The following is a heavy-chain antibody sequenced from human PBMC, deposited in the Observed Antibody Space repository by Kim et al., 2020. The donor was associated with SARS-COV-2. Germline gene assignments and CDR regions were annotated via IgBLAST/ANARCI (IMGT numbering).Heavy chain of an antibody. CDR3: ARAPTEGYYYFDH. CDR1: GFTFTSYS. CDR2: ISSSSGYI. Sequence: GGSLRLSCVASGFTFTSYSMSWVRQVPGRGLEWVSSISSSSGYIDYADSVKGRFTISRDNTRNYQYLQMNSLKAEDTAIYYCARAPTEGYYYFDHWGQGARVPLPS. D-gene: IGHD2-21*01. V-gene: IGHV3-21*01. J-gene: IGHJ4*02.